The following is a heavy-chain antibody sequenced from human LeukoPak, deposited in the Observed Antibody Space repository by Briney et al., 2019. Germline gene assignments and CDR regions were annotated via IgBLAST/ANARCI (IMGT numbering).Heavy chain of an antibody. Sequence: GGSLRLSCAASGFTFSSCSMNWVRQAPGKGLEWVSSISSSSSYIYYADSVKGRFTISRDNAKNSLYLQMNSLRAEDTAVYYCARDFYGSGENAFDIWGQGTMVTVSS. D-gene: IGHD3-10*01. CDR3: ARDFYGSGENAFDI. CDR1: GFTFSSCS. CDR2: ISSSSSYI. V-gene: IGHV3-21*01. J-gene: IGHJ3*02.